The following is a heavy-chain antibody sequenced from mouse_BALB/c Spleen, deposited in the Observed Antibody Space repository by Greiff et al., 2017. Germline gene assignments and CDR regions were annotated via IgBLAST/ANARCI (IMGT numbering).Heavy chain of an antibody. J-gene: IGHJ2*01. CDR3: ARESYYGSIFDY. CDR2: IWSGGST. D-gene: IGHD1-1*01. V-gene: IGHV2-2*02. Sequence: QVQLKQSGPGLVQPSQSLSITCTVSGFSLTSYGVHWVRQSPGKGLEWLGVIWSGGSTDYNAAFISRLSISKDNSKSQVFFKMNSLQANDTAIYYCARESYYGSIFDYWGQGTTLTVSS. CDR1: GFSLTSYG.